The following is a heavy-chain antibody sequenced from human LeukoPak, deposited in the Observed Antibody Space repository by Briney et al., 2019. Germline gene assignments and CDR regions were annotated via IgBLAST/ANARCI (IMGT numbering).Heavy chain of an antibody. CDR3: ARDWQTVDGNYYYMDV. Sequence: GGSLRLFCAASGFPVSSNYMSWVRRAPGKGLVEVTVIYSGGTRYYGDSVTGRFTISREDFKHTLYFQMNRLRVEGTGVYYCARDWQTVDGNYYYMDVWGKGTTVTISS. CDR1: GFPVSSNY. D-gene: IGHD4-17*01. CDR2: IYSGGTR. J-gene: IGHJ6*03. V-gene: IGHV3-66*01.